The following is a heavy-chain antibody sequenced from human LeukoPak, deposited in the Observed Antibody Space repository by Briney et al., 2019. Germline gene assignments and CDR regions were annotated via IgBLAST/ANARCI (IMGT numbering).Heavy chain of an antibody. CDR2: ISGSGGST. CDR3: APHRVTNIVVVPAAINDAFDI. CDR1: GFTFSSYA. J-gene: IGHJ3*02. V-gene: IGHV3-23*01. D-gene: IGHD2-2*01. Sequence: GGSLRLSCAASGFTFSSYAMSWVRQAPGKGLEWVSAISGSGGSTYYADSVKGRFTISRDNSKNTLYLQMNSLRAEDTAVYYCAPHRVTNIVVVPAAINDAFDIWGQGTMVTVSS.